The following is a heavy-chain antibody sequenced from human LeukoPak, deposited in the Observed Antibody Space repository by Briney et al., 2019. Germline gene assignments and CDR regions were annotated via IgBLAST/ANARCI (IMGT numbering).Heavy chain of an antibody. Sequence: SGGSLRLSCAASEFSVGSNYMTWVRQAPGKGLEWVSLIYSGGSTYYADSVKGRFTISRDNSKNTLYLQMNSLRAEDTAVYYCAKGPYSDDAFDIWGQGTMVTVSS. CDR1: EFSVGSNY. CDR2: IYSGGST. V-gene: IGHV3-66*01. CDR3: AKGPYSDDAFDI. D-gene: IGHD2-15*01. J-gene: IGHJ3*02.